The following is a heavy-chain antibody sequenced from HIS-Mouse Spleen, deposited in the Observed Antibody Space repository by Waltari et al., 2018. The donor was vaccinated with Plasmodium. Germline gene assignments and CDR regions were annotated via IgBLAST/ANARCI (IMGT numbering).Heavy chain of an antibody. CDR3: ARTIAVVGTGDALDI. CDR2: INSDGGST. CDR1: GFTFSSYW. J-gene: IGHJ3*02. Sequence: EVQLVESGGGLVQPGGSLRLSCAASGFTFSSYWMTWVRQAPGKGLVWVSRINSDGGSTRYADSVKGRFTISRDNAKNTLYLQMNSLRAEDTAVYYCARTIAVVGTGDALDIWGQGTMVTVSS. V-gene: IGHV3-74*01. D-gene: IGHD6-13*01.